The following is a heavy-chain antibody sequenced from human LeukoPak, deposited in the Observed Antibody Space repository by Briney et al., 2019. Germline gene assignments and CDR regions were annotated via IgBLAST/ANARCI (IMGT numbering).Heavy chain of an antibody. CDR3: ASKERIAARRGGDAFDI. CDR1: GYTFTSYD. Sequence: GASVKVSCKASGYTFTSYDINWVRQATGQGLEWMGWMNPNSGNTGYAQKFQGRVTMTRNTSISTAYMELSSLRSEDTAVYYCASKERIAARRGGDAFDIWGQGIMVTVSS. V-gene: IGHV1-8*01. J-gene: IGHJ3*02. CDR2: MNPNSGNT. D-gene: IGHD6-6*01.